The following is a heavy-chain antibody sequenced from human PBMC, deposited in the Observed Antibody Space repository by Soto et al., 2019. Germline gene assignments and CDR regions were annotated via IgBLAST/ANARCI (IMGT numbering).Heavy chain of an antibody. D-gene: IGHD5-18*01. CDR2: SYYSGST. V-gene: IGHV4-61*08. CDR3: ARAVDTAMVRSGYYYGMDV. CDR1: GGSISSGGYS. Sequence: SETLSLTCAVSGGSISSGGYSWSWIRRPPGKGLEWIGYSYYSGSTNYNPSLKSRVTISVDTSKNQVSLKLTSVTAADTAVYYCARAVDTAMVRSGYYYGMDVWGQGTSVTVSS. J-gene: IGHJ6*02.